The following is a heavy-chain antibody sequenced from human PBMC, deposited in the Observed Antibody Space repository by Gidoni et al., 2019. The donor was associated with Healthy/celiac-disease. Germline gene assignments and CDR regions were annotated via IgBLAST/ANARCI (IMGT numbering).Heavy chain of an antibody. J-gene: IGHJ3*02. CDR3: AREKVLGQWAKRTPYAFDI. CDR2: IWDDGSNK. CDR1: GFTFSSFA. D-gene: IGHD3-16*01. Sequence: QVQLVESGGGVVQPGRSLRLSCAASGFTFSSFAMHWVRQAPGKGLEWVADIWDDGSNKYLADSVKGRFTISRDKSKNTLYLQMNSLRAEDTAVYYCAREKVLGQWAKRTPYAFDIWGQGTMVTVSS. V-gene: IGHV3-33*01.